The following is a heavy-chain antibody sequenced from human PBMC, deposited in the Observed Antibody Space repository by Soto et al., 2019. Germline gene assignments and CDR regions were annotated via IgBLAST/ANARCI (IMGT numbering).Heavy chain of an antibody. D-gene: IGHD1-20*01. J-gene: IGHJ5*02. CDR2: INHSGST. CDR3: ARGPYYQQSITGTTLAPRWFDP. V-gene: IGHV4-34*01. Sequence: PSETLSLTCAVYGGSFSGYYWSWIRQPPGKGLEWIGEINHSGSTNYNPSLKSRVTISVDTSKNQFSLKLSSVTAADTAVYYCARGPYYQQSITGTTLAPRWFDPWGQGTLVTVSS. CDR1: GGSFSGYY.